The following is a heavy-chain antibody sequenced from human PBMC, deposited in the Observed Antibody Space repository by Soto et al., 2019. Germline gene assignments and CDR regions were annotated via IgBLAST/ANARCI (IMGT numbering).Heavy chain of an antibody. J-gene: IGHJ6*03. V-gene: IGHV3-20*04. CDR3: ARMGGLFYYYYMDV. CDR2: IDWTGDNT. CDR1: GFTLSDYW. D-gene: IGHD3-16*01. Sequence: GGSLRLSCAASGFTLSDYWMHWVRQVPGKGLEWVSSIDWTGDNTGYADSVKGRFTISRDNAKNSLFLQMNSLRAEDTAFYYCARMGGLFYYYYMDVWGKGTTVTVSS.